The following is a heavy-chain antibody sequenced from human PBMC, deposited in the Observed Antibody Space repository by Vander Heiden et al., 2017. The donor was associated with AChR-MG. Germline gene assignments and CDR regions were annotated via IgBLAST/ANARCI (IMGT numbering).Heavy chain of an antibody. CDR1: GYTFTGYY. J-gene: IGHJ6*02. CDR2: INPNSGGT. CDR3: AREASGRYSGYDDYYYYGMDV. Sequence: QVQLVQSGAEVKKPGASVKVSCKASGYTFTGYYMHWVRQAPGQGLEWMGWINPNSGGTNYAQKFQGRVTMTRDTSISTAYMELSRLRSDDTAVYYCAREASGRYSGYDDYYYYGMDVWGQGTTVTVSS. D-gene: IGHD5-12*01. V-gene: IGHV1-2*02.